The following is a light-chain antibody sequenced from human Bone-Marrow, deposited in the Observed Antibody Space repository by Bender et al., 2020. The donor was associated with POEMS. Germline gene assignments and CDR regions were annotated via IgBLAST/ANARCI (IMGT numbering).Light chain of an antibody. J-gene: IGLJ2*01. CDR3: LSYAGTRTLMI. CDR2: EVT. V-gene: IGLV2-23*02. CDR1: SSDVGTYNL. Sequence: QSVLTQPASVSGSPGQSVTISCTGTSSDVGTYNLVSWYQQHPGEPPQLVIYEVTKRPSGVSNRFSGSKSGNTASLTISGLQAEDEADYFCLSYAGTRTLMIFGGGTKLTVL.